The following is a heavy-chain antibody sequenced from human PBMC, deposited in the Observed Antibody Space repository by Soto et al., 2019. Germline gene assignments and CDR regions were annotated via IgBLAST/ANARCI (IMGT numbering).Heavy chain of an antibody. CDR1: GFTFSDYS. V-gene: IGHV3-48*01. J-gene: IGHJ4*02. D-gene: IGHD6-13*01. CDR2: IRSSGNTI. CDR3: AREGSSRSYYYDY. Sequence: EVQLVESGGGLVQPGGSLRLSCAASGFTFSDYSMNWVRQAPGKGLEWVSYIRSSGNTIYYADSVRGRFTISRDSAENSLYLQMNSLRVEDTAVYYCAREGSSRSYYYDYWCQGTLVTVSS.